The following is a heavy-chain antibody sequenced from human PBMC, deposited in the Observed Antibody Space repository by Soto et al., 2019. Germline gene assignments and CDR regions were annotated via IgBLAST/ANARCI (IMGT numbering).Heavy chain of an antibody. D-gene: IGHD6-13*01. V-gene: IGHV1-46*01. J-gene: IGHJ4*02. CDR1: GYTFASYY. Sequence: EASVKVSCKASGYTFASYYMHWVRQAPGQGLEWMGIINPSGGSTSYAQKFQGRVTMTRDTSTSTVYMELSSLRSEDTAVYYCAGGQELVRAAAGPHGLAYWGQGTLVTVSS. CDR2: INPSGGST. CDR3: AGGQELVRAAAGPHGLAY.